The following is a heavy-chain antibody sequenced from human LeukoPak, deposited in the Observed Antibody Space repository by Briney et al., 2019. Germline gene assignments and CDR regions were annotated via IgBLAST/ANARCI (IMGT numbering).Heavy chain of an antibody. V-gene: IGHV4-31*03. Sequence: SETLSLTCTVSGGSISSGGYYWSWIRQHPGKGLEWIGYISYSGSTHYNPSLRSRVTISLDMSKNQFSLKLPSVTAADTAVYYCARDTYSGTYAGSGAGYWGLGTLVTVSS. D-gene: IGHD1-26*01. CDR2: ISYSGST. CDR3: ARDTYSGTYAGSGAGY. CDR1: GGSISSGGYY. J-gene: IGHJ4*02.